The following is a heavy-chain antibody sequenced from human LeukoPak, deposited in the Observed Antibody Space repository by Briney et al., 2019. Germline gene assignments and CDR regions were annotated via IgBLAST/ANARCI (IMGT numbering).Heavy chain of an antibody. CDR1: GFTFSHFW. V-gene: IGHV3-7*01. D-gene: IGHD1-1*01. CDR2: IKKTGSET. Sequence: GGSLRLSCAASGFTFSHFWMSWVRQAPGKGLEWVAYIKKTGSETYYVDSVKGRFTITRDNTRNSLFLQMYSLRAEDTAVYFCARATGEPTYWGQGTLVTVSS. CDR3: ARATGEPTY. J-gene: IGHJ4*02.